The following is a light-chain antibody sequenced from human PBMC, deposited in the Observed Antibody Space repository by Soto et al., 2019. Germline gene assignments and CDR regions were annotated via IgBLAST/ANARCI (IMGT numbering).Light chain of an antibody. J-gene: IGKJ3*01. Sequence: DIQMTQSPSTLSASVGDRVTITCRASQSIGGWLAWYQQKPGKAPKLLIYKASSLESGVPSRFSGSGFGTEFTLTISSLQPDDFATYYCQQYNDYCTFGPGKKVDIK. V-gene: IGKV1-5*03. CDR3: QQYNDYCT. CDR2: KAS. CDR1: QSIGGW.